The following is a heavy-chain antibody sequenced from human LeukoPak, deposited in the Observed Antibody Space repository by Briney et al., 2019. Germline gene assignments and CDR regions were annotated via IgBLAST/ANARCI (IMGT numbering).Heavy chain of an antibody. CDR1: GGSMNNYY. Sequence: SETLSLTCTVSGGSMNNYYWNWIRQPPGKGLEWIGYSYYSGITNYSPSLKSRVNISVDRSKNQFSLNLSSVTAADTAVYYCARLGSVAMPFDYWGQGTLVTVSS. V-gene: IGHV4-59*08. D-gene: IGHD2-2*01. CDR2: SYYSGIT. J-gene: IGHJ4*02. CDR3: ARLGSVAMPFDY.